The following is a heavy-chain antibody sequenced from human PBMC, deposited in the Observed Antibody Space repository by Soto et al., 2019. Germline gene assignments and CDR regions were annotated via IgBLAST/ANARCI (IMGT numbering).Heavy chain of an antibody. V-gene: IGHV3-21*01. Sequence: PGGSLRLSCAASGFTFSLYSMIWVRQDPGKGLEWVASITSSSSYIYYEDSLKGRFTISRDNAKNSLFLQLDSLRAEDTAVYFCVRARSTDSRPDYWGQGTLVTVSS. CDR2: ITSSSSYI. D-gene: IGHD3-22*01. CDR3: VRARSTDSRPDY. CDR1: GFTFSLYS. J-gene: IGHJ4*02.